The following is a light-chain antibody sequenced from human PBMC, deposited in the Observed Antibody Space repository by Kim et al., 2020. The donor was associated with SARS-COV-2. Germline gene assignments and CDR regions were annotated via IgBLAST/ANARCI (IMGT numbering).Light chain of an antibody. V-gene: IGLV3-19*01. CDR1: SLRSYY. CDR3: NSRDSNDKSWV. CDR2: GKN. Sequence: ALGQTVRITCQGDSLRSYYASWYQQKPGQAPVLVIYGKNNRPSGIPDRFSGSSSGNTASLTITGAQAEDESYYYCNSRDSNDKSWVFGGGTQLTVL. J-gene: IGLJ3*02.